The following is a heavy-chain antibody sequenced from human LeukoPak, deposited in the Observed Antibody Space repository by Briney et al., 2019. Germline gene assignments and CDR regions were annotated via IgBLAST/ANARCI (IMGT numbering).Heavy chain of an antibody. J-gene: IGHJ4*02. D-gene: IGHD5-24*01. CDR1: GGSISSSIW. CDR2: IYHSGST. Sequence: KPSETLSRTCAVSGGSISSSIWWSWVRQPPGKGLEWVGEIYHSGSTTYNPSLKGRVTLSIDKSRNQFSLKLSSVTAADTAVYYCARRRDGYGHFDYWGQGTLVTVSS. V-gene: IGHV4-4*02. CDR3: ARRRDGYGHFDY.